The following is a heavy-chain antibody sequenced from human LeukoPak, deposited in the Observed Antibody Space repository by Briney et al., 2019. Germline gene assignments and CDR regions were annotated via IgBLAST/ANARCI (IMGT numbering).Heavy chain of an antibody. CDR2: ISSSSSYI. J-gene: IGHJ4*02. V-gene: IGHV3-21*01. CDR1: GFTFSSYS. Sequence: GGSLRLSCAASGFTFSSYSMNWVRQAPGKGLEWGSSISSSSSYIYYADSVKGRFTISRDNAKNSLYLQMNSLRAEDTAVYYCATVASSGFDYWGQGTLVTVSS. D-gene: IGHD3-10*01. CDR3: ATVASSGFDY.